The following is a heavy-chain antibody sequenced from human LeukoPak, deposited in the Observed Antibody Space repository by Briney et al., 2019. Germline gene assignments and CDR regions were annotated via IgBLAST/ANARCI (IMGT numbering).Heavy chain of an antibody. CDR2: ITNSGSAI. D-gene: IGHD1-14*01. Sequence: SGGSLRLSCAASGFTFSSYSMNWVRQAPGKGLEWVSYITNSGSAIFYSNSVKGRFTISRDNAKNSLYLQMNSLRAEDTAVYYCARSGTTSLFDYWGQGTLVTVSS. CDR1: GFTFSSYS. CDR3: ARSGTTSLFDY. V-gene: IGHV3-48*04. J-gene: IGHJ4*02.